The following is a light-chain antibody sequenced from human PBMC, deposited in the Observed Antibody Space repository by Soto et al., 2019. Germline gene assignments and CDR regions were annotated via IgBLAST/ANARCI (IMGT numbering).Light chain of an antibody. CDR3: QQRHMWPIT. V-gene: IGKV2-28*01. Sequence: EIVMTQSPLSLPVSPGEPASISCRSSQSLLFSNGYNYLDWYLQKPGQSPQLLIYDAYNRATGIPPRFSGSGSGTDFTLTISSLEPEDSAVYYCQQRHMWPITFGQGTRLEIK. J-gene: IGKJ5*01. CDR1: QSLLFSNGYNY. CDR2: DAY.